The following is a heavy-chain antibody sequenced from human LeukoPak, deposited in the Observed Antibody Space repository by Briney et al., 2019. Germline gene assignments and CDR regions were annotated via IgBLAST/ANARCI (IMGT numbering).Heavy chain of an antibody. Sequence: ASVTVSCKASGYTFTGYYMHWVRQAPGQGLEWMGRINPNSGGTNYAQKFQGRVTMTRDTSISTAYMELSRLRSDDRAVYYCAREGRYCSGGSCYSYWFDPWGQGTLVTVSS. V-gene: IGHV1-2*06. CDR2: INPNSGGT. J-gene: IGHJ5*02. D-gene: IGHD2-15*01. CDR1: GYTFTGYY. CDR3: AREGRYCSGGSCYSYWFDP.